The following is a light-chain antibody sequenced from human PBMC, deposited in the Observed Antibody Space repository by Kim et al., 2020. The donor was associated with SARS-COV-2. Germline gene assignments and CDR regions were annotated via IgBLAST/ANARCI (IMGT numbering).Light chain of an antibody. Sequence: SSELTQDPAVSVALGQTVRITCQGDSLRRYYASWYQQKPGQAPVLVIYGKNNRPSGIPDRVSGSSSGNTASLTITGAQAEDEADYYCHSRDSSNNHLFGGGTQLTDL. CDR1: SLRRYY. CDR3: HSRDSSNNHL. J-gene: IGLJ3*02. V-gene: IGLV3-19*01. CDR2: GKN.